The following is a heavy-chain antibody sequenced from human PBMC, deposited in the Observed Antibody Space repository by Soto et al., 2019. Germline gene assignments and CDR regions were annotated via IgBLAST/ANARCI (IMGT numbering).Heavy chain of an antibody. V-gene: IGHV1-46*01. D-gene: IGHD3-3*01. CDR2: INPSGGRI. Sequence: QMQLVQSGAEVKKPGASVKVSCKASGYTFTSYQMHWVRQAPGQGLEWMGIINPSGGRITYAPRFQGRVMMTRDTSTNTVYMELRSLRSEYTAVYYCARDGPPTTTGVGPSYTMDVWGQGTTVTV. J-gene: IGHJ6*02. CDR3: ARDGPPTTTGVGPSYTMDV. CDR1: GYTFTSYQ.